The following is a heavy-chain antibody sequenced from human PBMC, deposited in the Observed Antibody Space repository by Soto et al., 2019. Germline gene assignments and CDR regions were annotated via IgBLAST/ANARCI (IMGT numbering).Heavy chain of an antibody. J-gene: IGHJ4*02. V-gene: IGHV3-48*01. CDR1: GFTFSTYS. CDR3: ALGKFDY. Sequence: EVQLVESGGGLVQPGGSLRLSCAASGFTFSTYSMNWVRQAPGKGLEWVSYISSSSTTTYYADSVRGRFTISRDNAKNSLYLQMNSPRAEDTAVYYCALGKFDYWGQGTLFTVSS. CDR2: ISSSSTTT.